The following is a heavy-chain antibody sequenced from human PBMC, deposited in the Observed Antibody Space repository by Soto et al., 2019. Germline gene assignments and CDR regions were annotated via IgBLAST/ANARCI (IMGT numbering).Heavy chain of an antibody. D-gene: IGHD2-15*01. V-gene: IGHV1-8*01. CDR3: ASCRSGGRCYSHYYYMDV. J-gene: IGHJ6*03. CDR1: GYTFTSFD. Sequence: ASVKVSCKASGYTFTSFDINWVRQATGQGLEWMGWMNPNSGNTGYAQKFQGRVTMTRNTSISTAYMELSSLRSVDTAVYYCASCRSGGRCYSHYYYMDVWGTGTTVTVS. CDR2: MNPNSGNT.